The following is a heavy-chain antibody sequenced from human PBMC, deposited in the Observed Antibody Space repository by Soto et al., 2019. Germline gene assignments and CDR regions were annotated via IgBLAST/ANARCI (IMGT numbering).Heavy chain of an antibody. V-gene: IGHV4-31*02. Sequence: VSGGSISSGGYYWSWIRQHPGKGLEWSGYIYYSGSTYYNPSLKSRVTISVDTSKNQFSLKLSSVTAADTAVYYCARDRDIYDLWSGYYYYYYGMDVWGQGTTVTVSS. CDR3: ARDRDIYDLWSGYYYYYYGMDV. CDR2: IYYSGST. CDR1: GGSISSGGYY. J-gene: IGHJ6*02. D-gene: IGHD3-3*01.